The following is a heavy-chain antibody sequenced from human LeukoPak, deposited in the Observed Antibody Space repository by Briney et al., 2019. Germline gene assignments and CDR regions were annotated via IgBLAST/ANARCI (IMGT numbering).Heavy chain of an antibody. Sequence: PSETLSLTCTVSGGSISSGSYYWSWIRQPAGTGLEWLGRIYTSGSTNYNPSLKSRVTISVDTSKNQFSLKVSSVTAADTAVYYCARERWYYDDSSGYYDYWGQGTLVTVSS. CDR1: GGSISSGSYY. CDR2: IYTSGST. D-gene: IGHD3-22*01. V-gene: IGHV4-61*02. CDR3: ARERWYYDDSSGYYDY. J-gene: IGHJ4*02.